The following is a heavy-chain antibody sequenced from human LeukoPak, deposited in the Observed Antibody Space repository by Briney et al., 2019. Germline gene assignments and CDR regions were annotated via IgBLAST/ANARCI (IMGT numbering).Heavy chain of an antibody. CDR2: INSDGSST. J-gene: IGHJ4*02. CDR3: AKGMVGSGWTFDY. CDR1: GFTFSSYW. Sequence: GGSLRLSCAASGFTFSSYWMHWVRQAPGKGLVWVSRINSDGSSTSYADSVKGRFTISRDNAKNTLYLQMNSLRAEDTAVYYCAKGMVGSGWTFDYWGQGTLVTVSS. V-gene: IGHV3-74*01. D-gene: IGHD6-19*01.